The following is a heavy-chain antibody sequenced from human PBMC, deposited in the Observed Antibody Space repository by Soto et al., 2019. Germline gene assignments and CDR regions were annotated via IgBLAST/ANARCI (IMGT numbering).Heavy chain of an antibody. CDR2: ISAYNGNT. Sequence: QVQLVQSGAEVKRPGASVKVSCKASGYTFTSYGVSWVRQAPGQGLEWMGWISAYNGNTKYAQKLQGRVTMTTDTSTNTAYMDLRSLRSDDTAVYYCARDSPPVDYWGQGTLVTVSS. J-gene: IGHJ4*02. CDR3: ARDSPPVDY. CDR1: GYTFTSYG. V-gene: IGHV1-18*01.